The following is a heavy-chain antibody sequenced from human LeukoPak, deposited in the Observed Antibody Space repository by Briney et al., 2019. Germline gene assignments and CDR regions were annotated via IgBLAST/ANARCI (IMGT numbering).Heavy chain of an antibody. J-gene: IGHJ4*02. Sequence: GASVRVSCKAPGYTLTRLSIHWVRQPSGKGLEWMGAFYPEDGETIYAQEFQGRATMTADTSADTAYMELSSLTSDDTAVYYCVTDPYTTTDDNNFEPQGAYWGQGTLVTVSS. CDR1: GYTLTRLS. CDR3: VTDPYTTTDDNNFEPQGAY. D-gene: IGHD5-24*01. CDR2: FYPEDGET. V-gene: IGHV1-24*01.